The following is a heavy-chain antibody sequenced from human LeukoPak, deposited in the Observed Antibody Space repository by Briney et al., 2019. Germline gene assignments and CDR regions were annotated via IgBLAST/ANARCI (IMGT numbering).Heavy chain of an antibody. CDR1: GYTSTGYY. Sequence: ASVKVSCKPSGYTSTGYYMHWVRQAPGQGLEWMGSTNPNSGGTNYAQKFQGRVTMTRDTSIRTAYMELSRLRSDDTAVYYCAITARITIFGVVTAALDYWGQGTLVTVSS. CDR3: AITARITIFGVVTAALDY. CDR2: TNPNSGGT. D-gene: IGHD3-3*01. V-gene: IGHV1-2*02. J-gene: IGHJ4*02.